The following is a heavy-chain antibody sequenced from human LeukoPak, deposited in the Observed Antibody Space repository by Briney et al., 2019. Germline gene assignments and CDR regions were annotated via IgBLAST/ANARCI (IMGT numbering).Heavy chain of an antibody. V-gene: IGHV1-3*01. CDR2: INAGNGNT. CDR1: GYTFTSYA. J-gene: IGHJ4*02. Sequence: ASVKVSCKASGYTFTSYAMHWVRQAPGQRLEWMGWINAGNGNTKYSQKFQGRVTITRDTSASTAYMELSSLRSEDKAVYYCARVSAPYQLLSSFDYWGQGTLVTVSS. CDR3: ARVSAPYQLLSSFDY. D-gene: IGHD2-2*01.